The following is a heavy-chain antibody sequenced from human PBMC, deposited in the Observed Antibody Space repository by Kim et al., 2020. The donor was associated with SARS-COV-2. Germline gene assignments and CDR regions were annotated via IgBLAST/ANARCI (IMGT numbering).Heavy chain of an antibody. Sequence: GSTSYARKFKGRVTMTRDTSTSPVYMELSSLRSEDTAVYYCARDSGRGVNWGQGTLVTVSS. D-gene: IGHD1-26*01. J-gene: IGHJ4*02. CDR2: GST. V-gene: IGHV1-46*01. CDR3: ARDSGRGVN.